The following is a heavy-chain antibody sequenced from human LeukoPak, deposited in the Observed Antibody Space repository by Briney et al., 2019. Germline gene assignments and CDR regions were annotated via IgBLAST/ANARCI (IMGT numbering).Heavy chain of an antibody. CDR3: AVNLAYCGGDCYPFGALDI. Sequence: ASVKVSCKASGYTFTGYYMHWVRQAPGQGLEWMGWISPNSGGTNYAQKFQGRVTMTRDTSISTAYMELSRLRSDDTAVYYCAVNLAYCGGDCYPFGALDIWGQETMVTVST. CDR2: ISPNSGGT. V-gene: IGHV1-2*02. J-gene: IGHJ3*02. CDR1: GYTFTGYY. D-gene: IGHD2-21*02.